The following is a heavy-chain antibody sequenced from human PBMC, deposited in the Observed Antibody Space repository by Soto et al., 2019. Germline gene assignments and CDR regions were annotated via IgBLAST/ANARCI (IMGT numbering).Heavy chain of an antibody. D-gene: IGHD3-10*02. CDR2: IYSGRTT. J-gene: IGHJ4*02. CDR1: GFSVSDYY. Sequence: GGSLRLSCAASGFSVSDYYMNWVRQAPGKGLEWVSIIYSGRTTYYADSVKGRFTISRDDSKNTLYLQMNSLRPEDTALYYCVRGADDSMLRRWDWHFGDYWGQGTLVTVSS. CDR3: VRGADDSMLRRWDWHFGDY. V-gene: IGHV3-53*01.